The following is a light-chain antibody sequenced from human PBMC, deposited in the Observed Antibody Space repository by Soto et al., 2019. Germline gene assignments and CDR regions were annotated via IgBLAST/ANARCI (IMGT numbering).Light chain of an antibody. V-gene: IGKV3-20*01. CDR2: GAS. Sequence: IVFTQSPGTLSLSPGERVTLSCRASQSVTTRLAWYQHKPGQAPTLLMSGASNRASGVPVRFSGCGSGTDFTLTITRXEPEDFALYYCQQYGGSPITFGLGTRLETK. CDR3: QQYGGSPIT. J-gene: IGKJ5*01. CDR1: QSVTTR.